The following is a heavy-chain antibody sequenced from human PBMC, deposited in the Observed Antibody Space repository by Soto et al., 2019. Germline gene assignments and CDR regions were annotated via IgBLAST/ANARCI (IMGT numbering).Heavy chain of an antibody. Sequence: GGSLRLSCTFSGFTSDDYDYALTWVRQAPGKGLQWLGLIRGSTYGGTTEYAASVKGRFTISRDDSKGVAYLQMNSLKTEDTAVYYCSRDGDFYGLDVWGQGTTVTVSS. CDR3: SRDGDFYGLDV. D-gene: IGHD3-3*01. V-gene: IGHV3-49*04. J-gene: IGHJ6*02. CDR2: IRGSTYGGTT. CDR1: GFTSDDYDYA.